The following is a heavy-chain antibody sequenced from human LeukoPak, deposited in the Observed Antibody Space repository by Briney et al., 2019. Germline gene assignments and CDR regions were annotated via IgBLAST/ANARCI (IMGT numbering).Heavy chain of an antibody. J-gene: IGHJ4*02. CDR2: IYHSGST. Sequence: SETLSLTCAVSGGSISSSNWWSWVRQPPGKGLEWIGEIYHSGSTNYNPSLKSRVTISVDTSKNQFSLKLSSVTAADTAVFYCARELWFGELSYFDYWGQGTLVTVSS. CDR3: ARELWFGELSYFDY. CDR1: GGSISSSNW. D-gene: IGHD3-10*01. V-gene: IGHV4-4*02.